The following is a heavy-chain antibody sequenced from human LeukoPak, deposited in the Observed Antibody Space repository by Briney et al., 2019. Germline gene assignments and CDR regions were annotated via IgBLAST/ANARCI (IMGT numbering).Heavy chain of an antibody. D-gene: IGHD5-18*01. Sequence: SETLSLTCTVSGGSISSYYWSWVRQPAGKGLEWIGRIYTSGSTNYNPSLKSRVTMSVDTSKNQFSLKLSSVTAADTAVYYCARVQPQLWLWGFDHWGQGTLVTVSS. V-gene: IGHV4-4*07. CDR1: GGSISSYY. CDR3: ARVQPQLWLWGFDH. CDR2: IYTSGST. J-gene: IGHJ4*02.